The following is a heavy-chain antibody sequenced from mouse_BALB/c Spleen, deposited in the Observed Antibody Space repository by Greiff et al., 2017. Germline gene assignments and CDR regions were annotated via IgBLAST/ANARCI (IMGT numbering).Heavy chain of an antibody. D-gene: IGHD2-1*01. CDR3: TRIYYGNYEAMDY. CDR1: GYSFTSYW. J-gene: IGHJ4*01. V-gene: IGHV1-5*01. Sequence: DVQLQESGTVLARPGASVKMSCKASGYSFTSYWMHWVKQRPGQGLEWIGAIYPGNSDTSYNQKFKGKAKLTAVTSASTAYMELSSLTNEDSAVYYCTRIYYGNYEAMDYWGQGTSVTVSS. CDR2: IYPGNSDT.